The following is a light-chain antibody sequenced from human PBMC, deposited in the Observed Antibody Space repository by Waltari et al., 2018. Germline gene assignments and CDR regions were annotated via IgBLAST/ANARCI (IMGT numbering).Light chain of an antibody. J-gene: IGKJ1*01. CDR3: QQYYSTPWT. V-gene: IGKV4-1*01. CDR2: WAS. Sequence: DIVMTQSPDSLAVSLGERATINCKSSQSVLFSSNSNNYLAWYQQKSGQPPKLLIYWASTRESGVPDRFSGSGSGTHFILTISSLQAEDVAVYYCQQYYSTPWTFGQGTKVEIK. CDR1: QSVLFSSNSNNY.